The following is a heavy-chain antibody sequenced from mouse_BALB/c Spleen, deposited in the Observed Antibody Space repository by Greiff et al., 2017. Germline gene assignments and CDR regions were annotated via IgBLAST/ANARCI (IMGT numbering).Heavy chain of an antibody. CDR2: INPGSGGT. V-gene: IGHV1-54*01. Sequence: QVQLKESGAELVRPGTSVKVSCKASGYAFTNYLIEWVKQRPGQGLEWIGVINPGSGGTNYNEKFKGKATLTADKSSSTAYMQLSSLTSDDSAVYFCARGGYDDDDYWGQGTTLTVSS. CDR1: GYAFTNYL. D-gene: IGHD2-2*01. J-gene: IGHJ2*01. CDR3: ARGGYDDDDY.